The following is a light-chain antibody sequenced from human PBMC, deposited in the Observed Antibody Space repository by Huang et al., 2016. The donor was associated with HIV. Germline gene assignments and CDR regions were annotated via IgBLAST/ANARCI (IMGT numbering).Light chain of an antibody. J-gene: IGKJ5*01. V-gene: IGKV3-11*01. Sequence: ELVLTQSPATLSLSPGERATLSCRASQSVSSYLAWYQPKPGQAPRLLSSDASNRATGSPARFSGSGAGTDFTRTISSLEPEDFAVYYCQQRSNWPITFGQGTRLEIK. CDR3: QQRSNWPIT. CDR1: QSVSSY. CDR2: DAS.